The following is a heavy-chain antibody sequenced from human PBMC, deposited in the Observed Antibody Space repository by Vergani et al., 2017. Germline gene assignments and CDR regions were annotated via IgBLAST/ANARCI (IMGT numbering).Heavy chain of an antibody. Sequence: EVQLLESGGGLVQPGGSLRLSCAASGFTFSSYAMSWVRQAPGKGLEWVSAISSSGSTIYYADSVKGRFTISRDNAKNSLYLQMNSLRAEDTAVYYCARDPSRDGYNWDAFDIWGQGTMVTVSS. CDR1: GFTFSSYA. CDR2: ISSSGSTI. D-gene: IGHD5-24*01. CDR3: ARDPSRDGYNWDAFDI. V-gene: IGHV3-23*01. J-gene: IGHJ3*02.